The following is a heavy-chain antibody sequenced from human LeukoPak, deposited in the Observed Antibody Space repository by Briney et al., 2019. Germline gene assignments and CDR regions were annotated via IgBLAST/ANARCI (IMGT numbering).Heavy chain of an antibody. V-gene: IGHV3-48*01. CDR3: ARDLLAARPYYFDY. CDR2: ISSSSSTI. J-gene: IGHJ4*02. Sequence: PGGSLRLSCAASGFTFSSYSMDWVRQAPGKGLEWVSYISSSSSTIYYADSVKGRFTISRDNSKNTLYLQMNSLRAEDTAVYYCARDLLAARPYYFDYWGQGTLVTVSS. D-gene: IGHD6-6*01. CDR1: GFTFSSYS.